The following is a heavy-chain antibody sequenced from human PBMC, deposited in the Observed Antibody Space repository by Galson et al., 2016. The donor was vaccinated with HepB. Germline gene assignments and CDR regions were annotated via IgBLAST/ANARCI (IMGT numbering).Heavy chain of an antibody. V-gene: IGHV3-9*01. J-gene: IGHJ6*03. Sequence: SLRLSCAASEFKFDDYAMHWVRQVPGKGLQWVSGISWDSRNIGYADSVKGRFTISRDNAKNSLYLQMNSLTTEDTALYYCTKAAIAMPPPYYMDVWGKGTTVTVSS. CDR2: ISWDSRNI. CDR3: TKAAIAMPPPYYMDV. CDR1: EFKFDDYA. D-gene: IGHD6-13*01.